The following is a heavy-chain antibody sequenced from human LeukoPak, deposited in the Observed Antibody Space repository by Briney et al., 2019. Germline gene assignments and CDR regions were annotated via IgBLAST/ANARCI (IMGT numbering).Heavy chain of an antibody. Sequence: SETLSLTCTVSGGSVSSGSYYWSWIRQPPGKGLEWIGYTYYSGSTYYNPSLKSRVTISVDTSKNQFSLKLSSVTAADTAVYYCARAQRARIAVAGPYNWFDPWGQGTLVTVSS. V-gene: IGHV4-31*03. J-gene: IGHJ5*02. CDR3: ARAQRARIAVAGPYNWFDP. CDR1: GGSVSSGSYY. CDR2: TYYSGST. D-gene: IGHD6-19*01.